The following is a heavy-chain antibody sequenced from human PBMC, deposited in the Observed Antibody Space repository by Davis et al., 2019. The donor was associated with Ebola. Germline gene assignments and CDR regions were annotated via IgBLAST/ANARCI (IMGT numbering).Heavy chain of an antibody. CDR3: AKSTQWLDGYNWFDP. Sequence: GGSLRLSCAASGFTFSSYAMHWVRQAPGKGLEWVAVISYDGSNKYYADSVKGRFTISRDNSKNTLYLQMNSLRAEDTAVYYCAKSTQWLDGYNWFDPWGQGTLVTVSS. CDR2: ISYDGSNK. CDR1: GFTFSSYA. V-gene: IGHV3-30*18. D-gene: IGHD6-19*01. J-gene: IGHJ5*02.